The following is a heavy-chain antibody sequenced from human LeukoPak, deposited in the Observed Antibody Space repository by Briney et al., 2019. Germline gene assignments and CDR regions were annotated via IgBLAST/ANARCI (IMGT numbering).Heavy chain of an antibody. CDR3: ARDTDHLYDSSGPFDY. CDR2: IWYDGNNE. V-gene: IGHV3-33*01. J-gene: IGHJ4*02. D-gene: IGHD3-22*01. Sequence: GRSLRLPCAASGFTFSRYDMHWVRQAPGKGLEWVAVIWYDGNNEYYVDSVKGRFTISRDNSKNTLYLQMNSLRAEDTAMYYCARDTDHLYDSSGPFDYWGQGTLVTVSS. CDR1: GFTFSRYD.